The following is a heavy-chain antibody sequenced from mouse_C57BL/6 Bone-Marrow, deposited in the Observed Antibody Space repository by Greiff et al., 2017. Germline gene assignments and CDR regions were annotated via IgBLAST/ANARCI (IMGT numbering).Heavy chain of an antibody. D-gene: IGHD2-3*01. CDR1: GYAFTNYL. CDR3: ASAYDGYYRFAY. Sequence: AQLQQSGAELVRPGPSVKVSCKASGYAFTNYLIEWVKQRPGQGLEWIGVINPGSGGTNYNEKFKGKATLTADKSSSTAYMQLSSLTSEDSAVYFCASAYDGYYRFAYWGQGTLVTVSA. CDR2: INPGSGGT. J-gene: IGHJ3*01. V-gene: IGHV1-54*01.